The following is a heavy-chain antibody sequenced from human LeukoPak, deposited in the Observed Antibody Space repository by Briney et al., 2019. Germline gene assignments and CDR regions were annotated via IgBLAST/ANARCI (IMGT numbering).Heavy chain of an antibody. Sequence: GASVKVSCKASGYTFTSYGISWVRQAPGQGLEWMGWISAYNGNTNYAQKLQGRVTMTTDTSTGTAYMELRSLRSDDTAVYYCARGVSSSGYSELNYWGQGTLVTVSS. CDR2: ISAYNGNT. D-gene: IGHD3-22*01. V-gene: IGHV1-18*01. J-gene: IGHJ4*02. CDR3: ARGVSSSGYSELNY. CDR1: GYTFTSYG.